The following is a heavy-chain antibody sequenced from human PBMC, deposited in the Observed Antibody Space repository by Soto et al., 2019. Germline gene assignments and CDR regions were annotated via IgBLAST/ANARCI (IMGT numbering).Heavy chain of an antibody. CDR1: GFSLTTTGVG. CDR3: SHTLKYWNASFDH. CDR2: TFWDDDK. J-gene: IGHJ4*02. V-gene: IGHV2-5*02. D-gene: IGHD1-1*01. Sequence: SGPTLVNPTQTLTLTCTFSGFSLTTTGVGVSRIRKPPGQALEWLAFTFWDDDKYYSPSLKTRLTITKDTSKNQVVLTMTNVDPVDTGTYYCSHTLKYWNASFDHWGQGIVVTVSS.